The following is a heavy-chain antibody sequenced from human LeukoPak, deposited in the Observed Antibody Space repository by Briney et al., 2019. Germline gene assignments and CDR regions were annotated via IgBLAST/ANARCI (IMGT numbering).Heavy chain of an antibody. CDR2: IYYNGST. D-gene: IGHD3-22*01. J-gene: IGHJ6*02. CDR3: ARRGYYLASGPAENYYYGMDV. CDR1: GGSISRFY. V-gene: IGHV4-59*08. Sequence: PSETLSLTCTVSGGSISRFYWSWIRQPPGKGLEWIGYIYYNGSTNYNPSLKSRVTISVDTSKNQFSLKLSSVTAADTAVYYCARRGYYLASGPAENYYYGMDVWGQGTTVTVSS.